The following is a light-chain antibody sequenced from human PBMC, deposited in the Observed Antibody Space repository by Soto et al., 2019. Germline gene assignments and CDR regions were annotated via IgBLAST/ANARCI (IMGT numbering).Light chain of an antibody. V-gene: IGKV1-5*03. CDR1: QGISSF. J-gene: IGKJ1*01. CDR3: QHYNTYPWT. Sequence: DIQMTQTPSSLSASVGDRCTFTCRASQGISSFLAWCQQKPGKAPKLLIYKASALESGVPSRFSGSGSGTEFTLTISSLEPEDFATYYCQHYNTYPWTFGQGTKVDI. CDR2: KAS.